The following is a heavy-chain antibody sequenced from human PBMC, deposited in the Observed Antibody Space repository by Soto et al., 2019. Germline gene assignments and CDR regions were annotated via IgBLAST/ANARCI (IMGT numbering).Heavy chain of an antibody. CDR3: ARVRHSSSWFDP. CDR2: ISAYNGNT. D-gene: IGHD6-13*01. CDR1: GYTFTSYG. J-gene: IGHJ5*02. Sequence: QVQLVQSGAEVKKPGASVKVSCKASGYTFTSYGISWVRQAPGQGLEWMGWISAYNGNTNYAQKLQGRVTMTTDSSTSIAYTELRSLRSDDTAVYYCARVRHSSSWFDPWGQGTLVTVSS. V-gene: IGHV1-18*01.